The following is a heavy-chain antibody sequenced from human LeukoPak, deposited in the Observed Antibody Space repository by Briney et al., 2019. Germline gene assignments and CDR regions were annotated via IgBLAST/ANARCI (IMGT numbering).Heavy chain of an antibody. D-gene: IGHD5-18*01. CDR1: GYTFTSYG. CDR2: IIPIFGTA. Sequence: TSVKVSCKASGYTFTSYGISWVRQAPGQGLEWMGGIIPIFGTANYAQKFQGRVTITADKSTSTAYMELSSLRSEDTAVYYCARGSVQLWFDYWGQGTLVTVSS. CDR3: ARGSVQLWFDY. V-gene: IGHV1-69*06. J-gene: IGHJ4*02.